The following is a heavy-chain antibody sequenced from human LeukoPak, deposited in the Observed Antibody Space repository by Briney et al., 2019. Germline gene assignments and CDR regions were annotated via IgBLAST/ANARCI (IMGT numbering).Heavy chain of an antibody. J-gene: IGHJ4*02. CDR1: GFTVSSNS. CDR2: IYSAGSI. Sequence: PGGPLRLSCTVSGFTVSSNSMSWVRQAPGKGLEWVSFIYSAGSIYYSDSVKGRFTISIDNSKNTLYLQMNSLRAEDTAVYYCARQAGAYTHPYDYWGQGTLVTVSS. D-gene: IGHD3-16*01. CDR3: ARQAGAYTHPYDY. V-gene: IGHV3-53*01.